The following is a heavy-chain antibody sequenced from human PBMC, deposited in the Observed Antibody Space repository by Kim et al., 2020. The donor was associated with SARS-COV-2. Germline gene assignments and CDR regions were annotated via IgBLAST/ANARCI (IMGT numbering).Heavy chain of an antibody. CDR1: GGTFSSYT. D-gene: IGHD6-13*01. Sequence: SVKVSCKTSGGTFSSYTICWVRQAPGQGLERLGRIVPFVDITNYAQKFQGRVTITANKSTNTAYMELSSLTSEDTAVYFCARYPGGIAAGTLDNWGQGALVRVSS. J-gene: IGHJ4*02. CDR2: IVPFVDIT. CDR3: ARYPGGIAAGTLDN. V-gene: IGHV1-69*02.